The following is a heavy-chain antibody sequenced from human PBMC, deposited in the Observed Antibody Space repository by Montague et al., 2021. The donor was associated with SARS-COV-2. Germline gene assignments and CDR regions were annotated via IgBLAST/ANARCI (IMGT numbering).Heavy chain of an antibody. CDR1: GFSLSTSGMC. D-gene: IGHD3-10*01. CDR3: ARMPVLLWFGELGYYGMDG. V-gene: IGHV2-70*01. Sequence: PALVKPTQTLTLTCTFSGFSLSTSGMCVSWIRQPPGKALEWLALIDWDDDKYYSTSLKTRLTISKDTSKNQVVLTMTNMDPVDTATYYCARMPVLLWFGELGYYGMDGWGQGNTGTISS. J-gene: IGHJ6*02. CDR2: IDWDDDK.